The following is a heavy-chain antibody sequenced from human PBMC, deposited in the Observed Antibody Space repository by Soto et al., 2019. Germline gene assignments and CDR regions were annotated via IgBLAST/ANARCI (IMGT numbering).Heavy chain of an antibody. J-gene: IGHJ4*02. CDR1: GFTFTRYS. Sequence: PGGSLRLSCAASGFTFTRYSMNWVRQAPGKGLEWVSSISSTTHYIYYADSMRGRFTISRDNAKNAVYLEMNSLRAEDTAVYYCARESEDLTSNFDYWRQRTLVTVSS. CDR2: ISSTTHYI. V-gene: IGHV3-21*06. CDR3: ARESEDLTSNFDY.